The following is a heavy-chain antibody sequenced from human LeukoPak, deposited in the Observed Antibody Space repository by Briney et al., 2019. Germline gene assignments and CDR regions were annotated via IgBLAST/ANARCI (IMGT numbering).Heavy chain of an antibody. Sequence: PSETLSLTCTVSGGSISSSSYYWGWIRQPPGKGLEWFGSIYYSGSTYYNPSLKSPVTISVDTTKNQFSLKLSSVTAADTAVYYCARAYGSGSYYHDNWFDPWGQGTLVTVSS. V-gene: IGHV4-39*07. CDR3: ARAYGSGSYYHDNWFDP. CDR2: IYYSGST. J-gene: IGHJ5*02. CDR1: GGSISSSSYY. D-gene: IGHD3-10*01.